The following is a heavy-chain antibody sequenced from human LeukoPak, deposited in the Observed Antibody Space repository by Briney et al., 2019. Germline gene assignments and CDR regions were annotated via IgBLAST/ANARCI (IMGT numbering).Heavy chain of an antibody. Sequence: GESLQISCKGSGYRFTDYWIGWVRQMPGKGLEWMGIIYPGDSDTRYSPSFQGQVTISADKSINTAHPQWSSLEASDTAMYYCARGAAGTTPDYYYFGLDVWGQGTTVRVSS. D-gene: IGHD1-7*01. CDR2: IYPGDSDT. CDR3: ARGAAGTTPDYYYFGLDV. J-gene: IGHJ6*02. V-gene: IGHV5-51*01. CDR1: GYRFTDYW.